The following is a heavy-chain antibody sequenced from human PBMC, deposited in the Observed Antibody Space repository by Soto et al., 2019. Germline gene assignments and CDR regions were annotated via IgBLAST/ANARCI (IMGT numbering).Heavy chain of an antibody. CDR1: GGSISNHY. CDR2: IYYNGNT. J-gene: IGHJ4*02. D-gene: IGHD7-27*01. V-gene: IGHV4-59*11. Sequence: QVQLQESGPGLVKPSETLSLTCSVSGGSISNHYWSWIRQPPGKGLEWIGYIYYNGNTNYNPSLNSRVTMSVDTSRNQMSLKLTAVTAADTAVYYCTRANWYSEYWGQGTLVTVSS. CDR3: TRANWYSEY.